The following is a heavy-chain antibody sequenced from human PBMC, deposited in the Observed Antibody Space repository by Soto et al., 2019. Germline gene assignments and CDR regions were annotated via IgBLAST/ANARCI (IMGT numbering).Heavy chain of an antibody. CDR3: ARTGTASRILYSQGLYNWFDP. Sequence: QVQLVESGGGVVQPGRSLRLSCAASGFTFSSYAMHWVRQAPGKGLEWVAVISYDGSNKYYADSVKGRFTISRDNSKNALYLQMNSLRAEDTAVYYCARTGTASRILYSQGLYNWFDPWGQGTLVTVSS. J-gene: IGHJ5*02. CDR1: GFTFSSYA. V-gene: IGHV3-30-3*01. D-gene: IGHD2-15*01. CDR2: ISYDGSNK.